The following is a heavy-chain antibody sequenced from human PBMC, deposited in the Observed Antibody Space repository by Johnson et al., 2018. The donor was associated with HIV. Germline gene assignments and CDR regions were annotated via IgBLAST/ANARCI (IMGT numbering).Heavy chain of an antibody. V-gene: IGHV3-53*01. Sequence: VQLVESGGALIQPGGSLRLSCAASGLTVSGNYMSWGQAPGKGLEWVSVIYSGGSTYLADSVTGRFTISRDNSKNTLYLQMNSLRAEDTAVYYCARSLIAAADAFDIWGQGTMVTVSS. CDR1: GLTVSGNY. CDR3: ARSLIAAADAFDI. D-gene: IGHD6-13*01. CDR2: IYSGGST. J-gene: IGHJ3*02.